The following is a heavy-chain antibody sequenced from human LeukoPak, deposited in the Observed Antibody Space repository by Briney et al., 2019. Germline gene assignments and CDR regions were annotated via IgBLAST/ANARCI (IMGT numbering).Heavy chain of an antibody. D-gene: IGHD3-22*01. J-gene: IGHJ4*02. V-gene: IGHV3-11*06. CDR1: GFTCSDYY. Sequence: GGSLRLSCAASGFTCSDYYMSWIRQAPGKGLEWVSYIRSSSSYTNYADSVKGRFTISRDNAKNSLYLQMNSLRAEDTAVYYCARDGYYYDSSGYYSGYWGQGTLVTVSS. CDR3: ARDGYYYDSSGYYSGY. CDR2: IRSSSSYT.